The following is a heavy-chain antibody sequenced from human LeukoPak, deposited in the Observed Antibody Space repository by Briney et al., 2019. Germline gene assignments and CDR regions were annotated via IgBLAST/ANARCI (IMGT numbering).Heavy chain of an antibody. Sequence: SGGSLRLSCAASGFTFSSYEMNWVRQAPGKGLEWVSYISSSGSTIYYAGSVKGRFTISRENAKNSLYLQMNSLRAGDTAVYYCAREYSSSWPAGYGMDVWGQGTTVTVSS. CDR1: GFTFSSYE. J-gene: IGHJ6*02. D-gene: IGHD6-13*01. V-gene: IGHV3-48*03. CDR3: AREYSSSWPAGYGMDV. CDR2: ISSSGSTI.